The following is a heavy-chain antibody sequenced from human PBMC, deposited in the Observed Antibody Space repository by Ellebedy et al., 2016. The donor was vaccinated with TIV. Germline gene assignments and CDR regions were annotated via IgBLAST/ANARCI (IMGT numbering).Heavy chain of an antibody. CDR2: IRYYGSNE. CDR3: AKDMSGSGSYNYGMDV. V-gene: IGHV3-30*02. CDR1: GFSFTSFG. J-gene: IGHJ6*02. Sequence: PGGSLRLSCEASGFSFTSFGIHWVRKAPGTGLEWVTFIRYYGSNEYYADPVKGRFTISRAHAKSTLYLQMNSLRAEDTAVYYCAKDMSGSGSYNYGMDVWGQGTTVIVSS. D-gene: IGHD3-10*01.